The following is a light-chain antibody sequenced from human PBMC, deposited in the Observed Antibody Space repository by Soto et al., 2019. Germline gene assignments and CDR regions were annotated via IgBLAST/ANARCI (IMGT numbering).Light chain of an antibody. CDR2: DAS. CDR1: QSVSSY. CDR3: QQHTNWPPGWT. V-gene: IGKV3-11*01. J-gene: IGKJ1*01. Sequence: EIVLTQSPATLSLSPGERATLSCRASQSVSSYLAWYQQKPGQAPRLLIYDASNRATGIPARFSGSGSRTDFTLTISSLEPEDFAGYYCQQHTNWPPGWTFGQGTKVEIK.